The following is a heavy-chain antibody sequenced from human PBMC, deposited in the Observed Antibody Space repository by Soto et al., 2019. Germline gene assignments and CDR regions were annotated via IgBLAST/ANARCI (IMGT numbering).Heavy chain of an antibody. D-gene: IGHD4-17*01. CDR3: AQDGVDTVTFEY. V-gene: IGHV3-23*01. J-gene: IGHJ4*02. Sequence: EVQLLESGGGLVQPGGSLRLSCAVSGFTFRTYAVSWVRQAPGKGLEWVSVISGSGDTTVYADSVRGRFATSRDNAKNTVYLQMTSLRADDTAVYYCAQDGVDTVTFEYCGQGTLVTVSS. CDR1: GFTFRTYA. CDR2: ISGSGDTT.